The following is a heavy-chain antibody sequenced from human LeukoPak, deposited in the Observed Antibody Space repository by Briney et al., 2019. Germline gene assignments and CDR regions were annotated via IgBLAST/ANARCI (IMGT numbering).Heavy chain of an antibody. CDR2: INPNSGGT. CDR1: GYTFTHYY. CDR3: ARASRYYYDSSGPPTHYYYYGMDV. V-gene: IGHV1-2*02. D-gene: IGHD3-22*01. J-gene: IGHJ6*02. Sequence: ASVTVSYKPSGYTFTHYYMHWVRQAPGQGHEWMGWINPNSGGTSYAQKFQGRVTMTRDTSISTAYMELSRLRSDDTAVYYCARASRYYYDSSGPPTHYYYYGMDVWGQGTTVTVSS.